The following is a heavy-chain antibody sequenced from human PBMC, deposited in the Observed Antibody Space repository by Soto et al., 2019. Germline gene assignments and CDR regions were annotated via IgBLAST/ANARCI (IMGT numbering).Heavy chain of an antibody. CDR2: ITDNGGST. CDR1: GFTFSRDG. V-gene: IGHV3-23*01. D-gene: IGHD4-17*01. Sequence: EVQLLESGGGLVQAGGSLRLSCAASGFTFSRDGMSWVRQAPGKGLEWVSLITDNGGSTYYAASVKGRFTISRDNTKNTLFLHMNSLRAEDTAVYYCAKARATTTAFDYWGQGALVTVSS. CDR3: AKARATTTAFDY. J-gene: IGHJ4*02.